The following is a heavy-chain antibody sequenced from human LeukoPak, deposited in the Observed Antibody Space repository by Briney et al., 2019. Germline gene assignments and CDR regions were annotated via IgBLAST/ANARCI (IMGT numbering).Heavy chain of an antibody. J-gene: IGHJ4*02. D-gene: IGHD6-13*01. Sequence: GGSLRLSCAASGFTFDDYAMHWVRQAPGKGLEWVSGISWNSGSIGYADSVKGRFTISRDNAKNSLYLQMNSLRAEDTALYYCAKDISSSLTGNFDYWGQGTPVTVSS. CDR3: AKDISSSLTGNFDY. V-gene: IGHV3-9*01. CDR1: GFTFDDYA. CDR2: ISWNSGSI.